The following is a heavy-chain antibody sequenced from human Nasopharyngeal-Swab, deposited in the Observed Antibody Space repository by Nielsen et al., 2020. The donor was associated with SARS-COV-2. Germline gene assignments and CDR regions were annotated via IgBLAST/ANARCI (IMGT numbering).Heavy chain of an antibody. Sequence: GESLKISCAASGFTFSSYWMSWVRQAPGKGLEWVANIKQDGSEKYYVDSVKGRFTISRDNAKNSLYLQMNSLRAEDTAVYYCTTDPVGALPLDYWGQGTLVTVSS. J-gene: IGHJ4*02. D-gene: IGHD1-26*01. CDR2: IKQDGSEK. V-gene: IGHV3-7*01. CDR3: TTDPVGALPLDY. CDR1: GFTFSSYW.